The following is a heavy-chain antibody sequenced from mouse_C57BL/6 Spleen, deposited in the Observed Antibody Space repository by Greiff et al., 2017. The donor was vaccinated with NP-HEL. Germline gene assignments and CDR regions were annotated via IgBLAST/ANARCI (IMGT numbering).Heavy chain of an antibody. CDR2: INPNNGGT. CDR3: AREGAHYYGSRSWFAY. CDR1: GYTFTDYN. Sequence: EVQLQQSGPELVKPGASVKMSCKASGYTFTDYNMHWVKQSHGKSLEWIGYINPNNGGTSYNQKFKGKATLTVNKSSSTAYMELRSLTSEDSAVYYCAREGAHYYGSRSWFAYWGQGTLVTVSA. J-gene: IGHJ3*01. V-gene: IGHV1-22*01. D-gene: IGHD1-1*01.